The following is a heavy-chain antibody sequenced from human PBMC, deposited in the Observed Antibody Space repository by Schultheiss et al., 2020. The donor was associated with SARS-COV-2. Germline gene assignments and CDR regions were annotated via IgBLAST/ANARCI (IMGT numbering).Heavy chain of an antibody. V-gene: IGHV3-74*01. CDR1: GFTFSSYW. D-gene: IGHD2-2*01. CDR2: INSDGSST. CDR3: VRSVAGRIPAL. Sequence: GESLKISCAASGFTFSSYWMHWVRQAPGKGLVWVSRINSDGSSTSYADSVKGRFTISRDNAKSSLYLQMNSLRADDTAVYYCVRSVAGRIPALWGQGNLVTVSS. J-gene: IGHJ4*02.